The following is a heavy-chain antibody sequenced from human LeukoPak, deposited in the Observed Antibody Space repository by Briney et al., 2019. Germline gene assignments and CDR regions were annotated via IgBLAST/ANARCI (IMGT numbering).Heavy chain of an antibody. J-gene: IGHJ2*01. Sequence: SETLSLTCAVCGGSFSGYYWSWIRQPPGKGLEWIGEINHSGSTNYNPSLKSRVIISVDTSKNQFSLKLSSVTAADTAVYYCVSYDREFDLWGRGTLVTVSS. D-gene: IGHD3-22*01. CDR3: VSYDREFDL. CDR1: GGSFSGYY. CDR2: INHSGST. V-gene: IGHV4-34*01.